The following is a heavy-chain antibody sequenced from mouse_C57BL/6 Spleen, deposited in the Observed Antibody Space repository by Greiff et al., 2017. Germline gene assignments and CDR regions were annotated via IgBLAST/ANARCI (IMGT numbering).Heavy chain of an antibody. V-gene: IGHV1-64*01. J-gene: IGHJ1*03. Sequence: QVHVKQSGAELVKPGASVKLSCKASGYTFTSYWMHWVKQRPGQGLEWIGMIHPNSGSTNYNEKFKSKATLTVDKSSSTAYMQLSSLTSEDSAVYYGARTGDYGSKNYWYFDVWGTGTTVTVSS. CDR3: ARTGDYGSKNYWYFDV. CDR1: GYTFTSYW. CDR2: IHPNSGST. D-gene: IGHD1-1*01.